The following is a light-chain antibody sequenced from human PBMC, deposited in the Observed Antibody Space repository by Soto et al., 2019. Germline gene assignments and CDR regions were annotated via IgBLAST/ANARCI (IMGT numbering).Light chain of an antibody. CDR1: QSVYNNY. Sequence: EVVLTQSPGTLSLSPGESATLSCRASQSVYNNYLAWYQQKPGQAPRLLIYGASTRATDIPDRFIARGSGTDFTLTIRRLEPEDFAVYYCQQFTFSLWTFGQGTRVEIK. CDR3: QQFTFSLWT. J-gene: IGKJ1*01. CDR2: GAS. V-gene: IGKV3-20*01.